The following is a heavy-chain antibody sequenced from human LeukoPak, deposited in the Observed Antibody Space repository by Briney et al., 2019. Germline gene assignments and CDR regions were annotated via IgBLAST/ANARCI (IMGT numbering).Heavy chain of an antibody. CDR1: GFTFSSYW. CDR3: VREYSSSSGRAFDI. V-gene: IGHV3-74*01. Sequence: GGSLRLSCAASGFTFSSYWMHWVRQAPGKGLVWVSRISTDGSSTNSADSVKGRFTISRDNAKNTLYLHMNSLRAEDTAVYYCVREYSSSSGRAFDIWGQGTMVTVSP. CDR2: ISTDGSST. D-gene: IGHD6-6*01. J-gene: IGHJ3*02.